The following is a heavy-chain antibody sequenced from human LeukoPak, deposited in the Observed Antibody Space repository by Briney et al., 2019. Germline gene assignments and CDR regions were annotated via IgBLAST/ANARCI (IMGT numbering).Heavy chain of an antibody. CDR1: GFTFSSYG. V-gene: IGHV3-30*03. CDR3: ARDSDSWNYDF. J-gene: IGHJ4*02. CDR2: ISYDGSNK. D-gene: IGHD1-7*01. Sequence: GPLRLSCAASGFTFSSYGMHWVRQAPGQGVEWVAVISYDGSNKYYADSVKGRFTISRDNSRNTLYLRMTSLRAEDTARYYGARDSDSWNYDFWGQGSLVTVSS.